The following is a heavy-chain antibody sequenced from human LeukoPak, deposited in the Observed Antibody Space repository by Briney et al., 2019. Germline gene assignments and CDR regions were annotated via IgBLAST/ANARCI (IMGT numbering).Heavy chain of an antibody. CDR2: ISGSGGST. Sequence: GGSLRLSCAASGFTFSSYAMSWVRQAPGKGLERVSAISGSGGSTYYADSVKGRFTISRDNSKNTLYLQVNSLRAEDTAVYYCAKDLLRVTTFPPSLGMDVWGQGTTVTVSS. J-gene: IGHJ6*02. V-gene: IGHV3-23*01. CDR3: AKDLLRVTTFPPSLGMDV. D-gene: IGHD2-21*02. CDR1: GFTFSSYA.